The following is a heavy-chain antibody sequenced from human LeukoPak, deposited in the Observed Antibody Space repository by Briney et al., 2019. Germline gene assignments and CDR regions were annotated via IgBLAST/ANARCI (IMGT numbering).Heavy chain of an antibody. V-gene: IGHV3-30*18. CDR1: GLTFSSYG. CDR2: ISYDGSNK. CDR3: AKDWLVRGVITPFDY. Sequence: GGSLRLSCAASGLTFSSYGMHWVRQAPGKGLEWVAVISYDGSNKYYADSVKGRFTISRDNSKNTLYLQMNSLRAEDTAVYYCAKDWLVRGVITPFDYWGQGTLVTVSS. J-gene: IGHJ4*02. D-gene: IGHD3-10*01.